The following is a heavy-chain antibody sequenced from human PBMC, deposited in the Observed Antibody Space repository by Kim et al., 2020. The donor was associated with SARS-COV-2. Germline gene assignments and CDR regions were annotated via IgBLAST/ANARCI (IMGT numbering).Heavy chain of an antibody. CDR2: ISGSGGST. J-gene: IGHJ6*02. CDR1: GFTFSSYA. D-gene: IGHD3-3*01. Sequence: GGSLRLSCAASGFTFSSYAMSWVRQAPGKGLEWVSAISGSGGSTYYADSVKGRFTISRDNSKNTLYLQMNSLRAEDTAVYYCAKPQRRITIFGVASRGDGMDVWGQGTTVTVSS. CDR3: AKPQRRITIFGVASRGDGMDV. V-gene: IGHV3-23*01.